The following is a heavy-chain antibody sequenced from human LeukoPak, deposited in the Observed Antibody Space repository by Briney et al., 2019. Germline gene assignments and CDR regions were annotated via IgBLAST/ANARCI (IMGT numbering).Heavy chain of an antibody. CDR2: INWNGGST. CDR1: GFTFDDYG. CDR3: ARGSTLGSCTSSSCHNWFDP. D-gene: IGHD2-2*01. J-gene: IGHJ5*02. V-gene: IGHV3-20*04. Sequence: PGGSLRLSCAASGFTFDDYGMSWVRQAPGKGLEWVSSINWNGGSTGYADSVKGRFTISRDNAKNSLYLQMNSLRAEDTAVYYCARGSTLGSCTSSSCHNWFDPWGQGTLVTVSS.